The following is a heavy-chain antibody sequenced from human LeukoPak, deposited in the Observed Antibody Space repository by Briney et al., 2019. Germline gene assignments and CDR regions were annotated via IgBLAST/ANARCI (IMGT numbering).Heavy chain of an antibody. CDR3: ARAGFFSSGWYWEFDN. CDR2: ITDSGSS. D-gene: IGHD6-19*01. V-gene: IGHV4-59*01. Sequence: SETLSLTCTVSGGSIETYCWSWIRQPPGKALEWIGYITDSGSSNYNPSLRSRVTISVDTSKNQLSLKLTSVTAADTALYYCARAGFFSSGWYWEFDNWGQGILVTVSS. J-gene: IGHJ4*02. CDR1: GGSIETYC.